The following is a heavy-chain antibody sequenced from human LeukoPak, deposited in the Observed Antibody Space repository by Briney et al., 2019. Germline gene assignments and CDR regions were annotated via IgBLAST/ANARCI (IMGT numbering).Heavy chain of an antibody. CDR2: IKSKTDGGTT. J-gene: IGHJ3*02. CDR3: TTDYVGQTSPDAFDI. V-gene: IGHV3-15*01. CDR1: GFTFSNAW. Sequence: GGSLRLSCAASGFTFSNAWMSWVRQAPGKGLEWVGRIKSKTDGGTTDYAAPVKGRFTISRDDSKNTLYLQMNSLKTEDTAVYYCTTDYVGQTSPDAFDIWGQGTMVTVSS. D-gene: IGHD2-2*01.